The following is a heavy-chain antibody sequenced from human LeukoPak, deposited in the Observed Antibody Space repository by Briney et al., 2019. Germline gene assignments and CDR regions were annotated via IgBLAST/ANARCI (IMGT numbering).Heavy chain of an antibody. J-gene: IGHJ5*02. Sequence: ASVKVSCKASGYSFTNYGISWVRQAPGQGLEWMGWISAYNGNTNYAQKLQGRVTMTTDTSTSTAYMELRSLRSDDTAVYYCARVVPEDFWSGYDWFDPWGQGTLVTVSS. V-gene: IGHV1-18*01. CDR1: GYSFTNYG. D-gene: IGHD3-3*01. CDR2: ISAYNGNT. CDR3: ARVVPEDFWSGYDWFDP.